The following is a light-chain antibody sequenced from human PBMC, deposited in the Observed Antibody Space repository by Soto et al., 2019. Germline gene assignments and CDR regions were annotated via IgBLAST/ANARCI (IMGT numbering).Light chain of an antibody. Sequence: DIQMTQSPSTLSASVGDRVTITCRASQSISSWLAWYQQKPGKAPKLLIYKASSLESGVPSRFSDSGSGTEFPLTISSLQPDDFATYYCQQYNSYSGFTFGPGTKVDIK. CDR1: QSISSW. V-gene: IGKV1-5*03. CDR2: KAS. J-gene: IGKJ3*01. CDR3: QQYNSYSGFT.